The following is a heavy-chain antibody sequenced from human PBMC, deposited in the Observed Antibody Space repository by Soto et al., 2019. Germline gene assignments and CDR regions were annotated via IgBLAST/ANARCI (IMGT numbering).Heavy chain of an antibody. D-gene: IGHD4-17*01. Sequence: PGGSLRLSCAASGFIFSTYGIHWVRQAPGKGLEWVAVISDDGSNKYYADSVKGRFTISRDNSRNTLYLQMNSLRAEDTAVYYCARCRADYYYYYGMNVWGQGTTVTVSS. V-gene: IGHV3-30*03. CDR3: ARCRADYYYYYGMNV. CDR2: ISDDGSNK. CDR1: GFIFSTYG. J-gene: IGHJ6*02.